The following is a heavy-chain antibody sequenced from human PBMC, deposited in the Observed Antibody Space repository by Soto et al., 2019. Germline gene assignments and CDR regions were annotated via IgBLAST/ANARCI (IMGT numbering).Heavy chain of an antibody. CDR3: AIYCSSTSCYRLGMDV. CDR2: IIPIFGTA. J-gene: IGHJ6*02. D-gene: IGHD2-2*01. Sequence: VASVKVSCKASGGTFSSYAISWVRQAPGQGLEWMGGIIPIFGTANYAQKFQGRVTITADKSTSTAYMELSSLRSEDTAVYYCAIYCSSTSCYRLGMDVWGQGTTVTVSS. V-gene: IGHV1-69*06. CDR1: GGTFSSYA.